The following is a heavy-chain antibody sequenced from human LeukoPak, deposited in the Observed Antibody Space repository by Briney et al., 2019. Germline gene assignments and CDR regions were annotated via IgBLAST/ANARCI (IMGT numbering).Heavy chain of an antibody. J-gene: IGHJ4*02. Sequence: GASVKVSCRASGYTFTDYYIHWVRQAPGQGLEWMGWINPNSGGTNSAQNFQGRVTMTRDTSISTAYMELSRLKYDDTAVYYCARVGGDYVWGQGTLVTVSS. V-gene: IGHV1-2*02. D-gene: IGHD2-21*02. CDR1: GYTFTDYY. CDR2: INPNSGGT. CDR3: ARVGGDYV.